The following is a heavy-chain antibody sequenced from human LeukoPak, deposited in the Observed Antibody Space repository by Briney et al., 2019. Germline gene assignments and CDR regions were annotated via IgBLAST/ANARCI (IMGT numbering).Heavy chain of an antibody. CDR1: GGSISSYY. CDR3: ARAAADILTGYPNAFGY. D-gene: IGHD3-9*01. Sequence: SETLSLTCTVSGGSISSYYWSWIRQPPGKGLEWIGYIYYSGSTNYNPSLKSRVTISVGTSKNQFSLKLSSVTAADTAVYYCARAAADILTGYPNAFGYWGQGTLVTVSS. V-gene: IGHV4-59*01. J-gene: IGHJ4*02. CDR2: IYYSGST.